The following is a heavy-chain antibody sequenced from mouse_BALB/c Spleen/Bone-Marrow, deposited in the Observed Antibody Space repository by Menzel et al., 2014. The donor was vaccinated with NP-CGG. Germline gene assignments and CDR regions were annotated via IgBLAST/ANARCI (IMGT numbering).Heavy chain of an antibody. Sequence: QVHVKQSGAELVKPGASVKLSCKASGYTFTSYWMHWVKQRPGQGLEWIGEIIPSNGRTNYNEKFKSKATLTVDKSSNTDFMQHSSLPSEDYAVYYCAPWFRQYFDGWGAVTTVTVSS. J-gene: IGHJ1*01. CDR1: GYTFTSYW. D-gene: IGHD2-2*01. V-gene: IGHV1S81*02. CDR2: IIPSNGRT. CDR3: APWFRQYFDG.